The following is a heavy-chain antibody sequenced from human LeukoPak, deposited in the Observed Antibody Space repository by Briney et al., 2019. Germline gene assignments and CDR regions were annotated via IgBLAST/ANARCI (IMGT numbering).Heavy chain of an antibody. J-gene: IGHJ4*02. CDR3: AGRAVVPATFDY. V-gene: IGHV4-59*01. D-gene: IGHD2-2*01. Sequence: PSETLSLTYTVSGGSISSYYWSWIRQPPGKGLEWIGYIYYSGSTNYNPSLKSRVTISVDTSKNQFSLKLSSVTAADTAVYYCAGRAVVPATFDYWGQGTLVTVSS. CDR1: GGSISSYY. CDR2: IYYSGST.